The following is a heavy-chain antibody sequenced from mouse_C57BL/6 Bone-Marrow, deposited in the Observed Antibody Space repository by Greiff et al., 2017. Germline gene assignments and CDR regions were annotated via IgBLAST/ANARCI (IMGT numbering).Heavy chain of an antibody. CDR3: ARAPGTGGYAMDY. Sequence: QVQLQQPGAELVKPGASVKMSCKASGYTFTSYWITWVKQRPGQGLEWIGDIYPGSGSPNYNEKFKSKATLTVDTSSSTAYMQLSSLTSEDSAVYYCARAPGTGGYAMDYWGQGTSVTVSS. V-gene: IGHV1-55*01. D-gene: IGHD4-1*01. CDR2: IYPGSGSP. CDR1: GYTFTSYW. J-gene: IGHJ4*01.